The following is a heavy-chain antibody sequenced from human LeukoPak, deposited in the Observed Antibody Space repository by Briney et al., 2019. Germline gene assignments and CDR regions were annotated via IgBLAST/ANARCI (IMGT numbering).Heavy chain of an antibody. J-gene: IGHJ4*02. CDR1: GGSISSGSYY. CDR2: IYSSGST. CDR3: ARESLYVSGTTKPSVDY. D-gene: IGHD3-10*01. Sequence: PSETLSLTCTVSGGSISSGSYYWRWIRQPAGKGLEWIGTIYSSGSTYSNPSLNSRVTIFVDTSKNQFSLKLSSVTAADTAVYYCARESLYVSGTTKPSVDYWGQGTLVTVSS. V-gene: IGHV4-39*02.